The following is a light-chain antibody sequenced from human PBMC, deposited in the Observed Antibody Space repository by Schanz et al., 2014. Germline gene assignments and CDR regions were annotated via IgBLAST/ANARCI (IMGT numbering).Light chain of an antibody. CDR2: DVN. J-gene: IGLJ3*02. CDR1: NSDVGGYDY. CDR3: SSYTGSSTQV. Sequence: QSALTQPRSVSGSPGQSVTISCTGTNSDVGGYDYVSWYQQHPGKAPKLMIYDVNNRPSGVSNRFSGSKSGNTASLTISGLQAEDEADYYCSSYTGSSTQVFGGGTKLTVL. V-gene: IGLV2-14*03.